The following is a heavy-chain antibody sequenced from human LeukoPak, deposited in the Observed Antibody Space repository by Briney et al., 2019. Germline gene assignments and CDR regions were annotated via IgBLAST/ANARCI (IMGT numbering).Heavy chain of an antibody. J-gene: IGHJ4*02. CDR2: IYPGDSDT. V-gene: IGHV5-51*01. CDR3: ARPGYYYDSSGYPFYFDY. D-gene: IGHD3-22*01. CDR1: GYGFTGYW. Sequence: GESLKISCKASGYGFTGYWIGWVRQMPGKGLEWVGIIYPGDSDTRYSPSFEGQVTISADKSITTAYLQWSSLKASDTAMYYCARPGYYYDSSGYPFYFDYWGQGTLVTVSS.